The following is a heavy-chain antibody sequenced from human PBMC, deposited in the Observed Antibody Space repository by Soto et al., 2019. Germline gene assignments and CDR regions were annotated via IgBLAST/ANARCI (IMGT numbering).Heavy chain of an antibody. V-gene: IGHV3-7*01. J-gene: IGHJ4*02. D-gene: IGHD1-20*01. CDR3: ASDLNWPNF. CDR2: IKPDGSGR. CDR1: GFTFSTYF. Sequence: EVQLVESGGGLVQPGGSLRLSCAASGFTFSTYFMTWVRQAPGKGLEWVATIKPDGSGRWYVDSVKGRFTISRDNAKNSLYQEMNCLRAEDTAVYFCASDLNWPNFWGQGSLVAVSS.